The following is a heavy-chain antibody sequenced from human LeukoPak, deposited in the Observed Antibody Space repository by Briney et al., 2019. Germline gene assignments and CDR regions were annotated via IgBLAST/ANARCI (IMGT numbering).Heavy chain of an antibody. J-gene: IGHJ6*02. D-gene: IGHD2-2*01. V-gene: IGHV3-7*03. CDR1: GFTFSSYW. CDR2: IKQDGSEK. CDR3: AKAIHSCTSTSCFWGGSVGMDV. Sequence: GGSLRLSCAASGFTFSSYWMSWVRQAPGKGLEWVANIKQDGSEKYYVDSVKGRFTISRDNAKNSLYLQMNSLRGEDTAVYYCAKAIHSCTSTSCFWGGSVGMDVWGQGTTVTVSS.